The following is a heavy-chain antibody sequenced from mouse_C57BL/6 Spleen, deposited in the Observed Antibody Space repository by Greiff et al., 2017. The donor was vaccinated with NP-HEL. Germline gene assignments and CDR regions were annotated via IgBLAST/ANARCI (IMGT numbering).Heavy chain of an antibody. CDR3: ARDGSSYWVYFDY. V-gene: IGHV1-9*01. CDR2: ILPGSGST. Sequence: VKLMESGAELMKPGASVKLSCKASGYTFTGYWIEWVKQRPGHGLEWIGAILPGSGSTNYNEKFKGKATFTADTSSNTAYMQLSSLTTADSAIYYGARDGSSYWVYFDYWGQGTTLTVSS. CDR1: GYTFTGYW. J-gene: IGHJ2*01. D-gene: IGHD1-1*01.